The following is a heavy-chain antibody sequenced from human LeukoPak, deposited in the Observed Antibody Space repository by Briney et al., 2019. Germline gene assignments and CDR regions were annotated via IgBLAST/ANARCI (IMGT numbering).Heavy chain of an antibody. CDR1: GYTFIRHW. CDR3: ARDNSVGDSAWWFDP. CDR2: INPTGTAT. Sequence: ASVKVSCKASGYTFIRHWMYRVRLAPGQGLEWVGLINPTGTATLYAQKFQGRITLTRDMSTSTDYMELRSLKSEDTAVYYCARDNSVGDSAWWFDPWGQGTLVTVSS. J-gene: IGHJ5*02. D-gene: IGHD5-12*01. V-gene: IGHV1-46*01.